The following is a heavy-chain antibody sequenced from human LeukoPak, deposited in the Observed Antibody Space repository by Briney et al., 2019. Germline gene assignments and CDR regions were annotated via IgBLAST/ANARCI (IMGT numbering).Heavy chain of an antibody. V-gene: IGHV4-34*01. D-gene: IGHD3-9*01. Sequence: SETLSLTCAVYGGSFSGYYWSWIRQPPGKGLEWIGEINHSGSTNYNPSLKSRVTISVDTSKNQFSLKLSSVTAADTAVYYCARERYAYYDILTGYYTVYGMDVWGQGTTVTVSS. CDR1: GGSFSGYY. CDR2: INHSGST. J-gene: IGHJ6*02. CDR3: ARERYAYYDILTGYYTVYGMDV.